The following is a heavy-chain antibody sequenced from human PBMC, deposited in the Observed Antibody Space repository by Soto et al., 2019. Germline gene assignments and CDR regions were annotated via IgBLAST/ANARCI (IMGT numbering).Heavy chain of an antibody. CDR3: ARAQAARGRGYYYGMDV. J-gene: IGHJ6*02. Sequence: HPGGSLRLSCAASGFTFSSYEMNWVRQAPGKGLEWVSYISSSGSTIYYADSVKGRFTISRDNAKNSLYLQMNSLRAEDTAVYYCARAQAARGRGYYYGMDVWGQGTTVTVSS. CDR1: GFTFSSYE. CDR2: ISSSGSTI. D-gene: IGHD6-6*01. V-gene: IGHV3-48*03.